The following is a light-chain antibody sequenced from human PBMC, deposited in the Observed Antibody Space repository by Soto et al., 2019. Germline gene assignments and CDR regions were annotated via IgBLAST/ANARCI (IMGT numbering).Light chain of an antibody. Sequence: DFRLSHSASVVSAAIGDRVTITCPASHDISTFLAWYQQKPGKAPKLLIYEASTLQSGVPSRFSGSGSGTEFTLTISGLLPEDFAAYHCQQLYTSPCTFGQGTQLEIK. CDR2: EAS. J-gene: IGKJ5*01. CDR3: QQLYTSPCT. CDR1: HDISTF. V-gene: IGKV1-9*01.